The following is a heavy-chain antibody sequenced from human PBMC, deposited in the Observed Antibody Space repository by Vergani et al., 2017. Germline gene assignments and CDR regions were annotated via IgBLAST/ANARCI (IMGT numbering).Heavy chain of an antibody. D-gene: IGHD6-6*01. J-gene: IGHJ3*02. CDR2: INPNSGGT. CDR3: ASQIAAHDAFDI. V-gene: IGHV1-2*02. CDR1: GYTFTSYG. Sequence: QVQLVQSGAEVKKPGASVKVSCKASGYTFTSYGISWVRQAPGQGLEWMGWINPNSGGTNYAQQFQGRVTMTRDTSISTAYMELSRLRSDDTAVYYCASQIAAHDAFDIWGQGTMVTVSS.